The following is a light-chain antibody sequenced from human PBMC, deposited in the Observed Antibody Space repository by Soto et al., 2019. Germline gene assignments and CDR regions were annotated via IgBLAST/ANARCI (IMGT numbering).Light chain of an antibody. CDR3: QSYAGRNNSYV. V-gene: IGLV1-40*01. CDR1: SSNIGAGYD. CDR2: GNS. J-gene: IGLJ1*01. Sequence: QSVLTQPPSVSGAPGQRVTISCTGSSSNIGAGYDVHWYQQLPGTAPKLLIYGNSNRPSGVPDRFSGSKSGTSASLAITGLQAEDEADYYCQSYAGRNNSYVFGTGTKVTVL.